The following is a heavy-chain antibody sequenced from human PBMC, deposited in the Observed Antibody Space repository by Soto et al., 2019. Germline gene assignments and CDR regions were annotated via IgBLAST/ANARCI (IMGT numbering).Heavy chain of an antibody. CDR3: AGYAPFDY. CDR2: ISSSSSTI. V-gene: IGHV3-48*01. D-gene: IGHD2-2*01. CDR1: GFTFSSYS. Sequence: GGSLRLSCAASGFTFSSYSMNWVRQAPGKGLEWVSYISSSSSTIYYADSVKGRFTISRDKAKNSLYLQMNSLRAEDTAVYYCAGYAPFDYWGQGTLVTVSS. J-gene: IGHJ4*02.